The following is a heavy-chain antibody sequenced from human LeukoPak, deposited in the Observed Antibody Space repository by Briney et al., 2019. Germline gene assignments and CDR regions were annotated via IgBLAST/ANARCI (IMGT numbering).Heavy chain of an antibody. CDR3: ARDGLYSSGWYDFDY. V-gene: IGHV3-21*01. CDR2: ISSSSYI. J-gene: IGHJ4*02. Sequence: GGSLRLSCAASGFTFSSYSMTWVRQAPGKGLEWVSSISSSSYIYYADSVKGRFTISRDNAKNSLYLQMNSLRAEDTAVYYCARDGLYSSGWYDFDYWGQGTLVTVSS. D-gene: IGHD6-19*01. CDR1: GFTFSSYS.